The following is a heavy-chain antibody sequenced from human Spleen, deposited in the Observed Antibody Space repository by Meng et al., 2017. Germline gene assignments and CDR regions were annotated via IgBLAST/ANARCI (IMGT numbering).Heavy chain of an antibody. J-gene: IGHJ4*02. CDR1: GGSFSDYY. V-gene: IGHV4-34*01. CDR3: ARGPTTMAHDFDY. Sequence: VQLQTWGAGLLKPSKTPSLTWVVSGGSFSDYYWGWIRQPPGKGLEWIGEINHSGGTNYNPSLESRATISVDTSQNNLSLKLSSVTAADSAVYYCARGPTTMAHDFDYWGQGTLVTVSS. D-gene: IGHD4-11*01. CDR2: INHSGGT.